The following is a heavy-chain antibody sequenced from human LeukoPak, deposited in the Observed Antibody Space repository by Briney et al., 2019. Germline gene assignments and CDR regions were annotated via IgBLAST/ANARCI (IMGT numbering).Heavy chain of an antibody. J-gene: IGHJ4*02. Sequence: PSETLSLTCTVSGGSISSYYWSWIRQPPGKGLEWIGYIYYSGSTNYNPSLTSRVTISVDTSKNQFSLKLSSVPAADTAVYYCAREGDPDGYITYFDYWGQGTLVTVSS. V-gene: IGHV4-59*01. CDR1: GGSISSYY. CDR3: AREGDPDGYITYFDY. D-gene: IGHD5-24*01. CDR2: IYYSGST.